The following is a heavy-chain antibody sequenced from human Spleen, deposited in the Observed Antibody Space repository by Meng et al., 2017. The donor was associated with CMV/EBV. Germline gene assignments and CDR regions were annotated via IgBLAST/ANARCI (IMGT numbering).Heavy chain of an antibody. V-gene: IGHV1-69*10. CDR2: IIPILGIA. CDR3: ASHYYDSSGYYY. Sequence: CKASGGTFSSYAISWVRQAHGQGLEWMGGIIPILGIANYAQKFQGRVTITADKSTSTAYMELSSLRSEDTAVYYCASHYYDSSGYYYWGQGTLVNVSS. D-gene: IGHD3-22*01. J-gene: IGHJ4*02. CDR1: GGTFSSYA.